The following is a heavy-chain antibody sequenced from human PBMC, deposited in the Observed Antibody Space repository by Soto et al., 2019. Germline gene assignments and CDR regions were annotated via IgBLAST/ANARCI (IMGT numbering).Heavy chain of an antibody. Sequence: GGSLRLSCAASGFTFSSYAMHWVRQAPGKGLEWVAVISYDGSNKYYADSVKGRFTISRDNSKNTLYLQMNSLRAEDTAVYYCARDFGPIFGVVIKVATGFDYWGQGTLVTVSS. J-gene: IGHJ4*02. CDR1: GFTFSSYA. CDR3: ARDFGPIFGVVIKVATGFDY. V-gene: IGHV3-30-3*01. CDR2: ISYDGSNK. D-gene: IGHD3-3*01.